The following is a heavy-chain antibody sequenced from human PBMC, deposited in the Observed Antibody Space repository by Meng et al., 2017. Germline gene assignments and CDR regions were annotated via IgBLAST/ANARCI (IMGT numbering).Heavy chain of an antibody. V-gene: IGHV3-23*01. CDR1: GFTFSSYA. D-gene: IGHD3-3*01. Sequence: GESLKIPCAASGFTFSSYAMSWVRQAPGQGLEWVSAISGSGGSTYYADSVKGRFTISRDNSKNTLYLQMNSLRAEDTAVYYCAKATRVYDFWSGYYPEDYYYYGMDVWGQGTTVTVSS. J-gene: IGHJ6*02. CDR3: AKATRVYDFWSGYYPEDYYYYGMDV. CDR2: ISGSGGST.